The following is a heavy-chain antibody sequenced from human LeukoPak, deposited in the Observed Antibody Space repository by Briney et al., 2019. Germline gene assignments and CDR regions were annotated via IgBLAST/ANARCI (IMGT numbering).Heavy chain of an antibody. CDR2: ISGSGGST. V-gene: IGHV3-23*01. CDR1: GFTFSCYA. D-gene: IGHD3-22*01. J-gene: IGHJ3*02. CDR3: AKDRDYYDSSGYQGTDAFDI. Sequence: QPGGSLRLSCAASGFTFSCYAMSWVRQAPGKGLEWVSAISGSGGSTYYADSVKGRFTISRDNSKNTLYLQMNSLRAEDTAVYYCAKDRDYYDSSGYQGTDAFDIWGQGTMVTVSS.